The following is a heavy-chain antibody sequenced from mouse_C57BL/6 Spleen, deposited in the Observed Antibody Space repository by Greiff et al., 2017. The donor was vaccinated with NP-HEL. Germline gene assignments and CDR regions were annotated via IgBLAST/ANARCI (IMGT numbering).Heavy chain of an antibody. CDR1: GYSITSGYY. V-gene: IGHV3-6*01. D-gene: IGHD3-3*01. Sequence: VQLQQSGPGLVKPSQSLSLSCSVSGYSITSGYYWNWIRQLPGNILAWMGYISYDGSNNYNPSLKNRISIPRDTSKNQFFLKLDSVTTEDTATYYCAREGGRDWYFDVWGTGTTVTVSS. J-gene: IGHJ1*03. CDR2: ISYDGSN. CDR3: AREGGRDWYFDV.